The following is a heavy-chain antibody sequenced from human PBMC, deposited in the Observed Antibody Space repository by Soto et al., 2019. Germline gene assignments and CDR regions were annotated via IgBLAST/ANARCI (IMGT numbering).Heavy chain of an antibody. CDR2: IYYSGST. CDR3: ARITMIGGGFDY. J-gene: IGHJ4*02. D-gene: IGHD3-22*01. V-gene: IGHV4-61*01. CDR1: GGSVSSGSYY. Sequence: SETLSLTCTVSGGSVSSGSYYWSWIRQPPGKGLEWIGYIYYSGSTNYNPSLKSRVTISVDTSKNQFSLKLSSVTAADTAVYYCARITMIGGGFDYWGQGTLVTVSS.